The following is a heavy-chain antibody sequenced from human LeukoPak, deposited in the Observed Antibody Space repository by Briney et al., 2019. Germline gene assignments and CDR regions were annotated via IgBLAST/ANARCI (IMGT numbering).Heavy chain of an antibody. CDR3: ARVLWWRGPFDI. CDR1: GFTFSTYW. V-gene: IGHV3-74*01. J-gene: IGHJ3*02. D-gene: IGHD2-21*01. CDR2: ISSDGSNT. Sequence: GGSLRLSCAASGFTFSTYWMHWVRQAPGKGLVWVSRISSDGSNTNYADSVKGRFTISRDNSKNTLYLQMNSLRAEDTAVYYCARVLWWRGPFDIWGQGTMVTVSS.